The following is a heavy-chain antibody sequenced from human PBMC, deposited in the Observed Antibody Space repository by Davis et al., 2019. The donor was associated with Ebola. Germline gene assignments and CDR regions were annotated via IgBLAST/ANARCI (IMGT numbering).Heavy chain of an antibody. D-gene: IGHD1-1*01. Sequence: ASVKVSCKASGYTFTSYGINWVRQATGQGLEWMGWMNPNSGNTGYAQKFQGRVTMTRKTSINTAYMELSSLRSEDTAVYYCAGQTTGTTSDDAFDIWGQGTMVTVSS. J-gene: IGHJ3*02. CDR1: GYTFTSYG. V-gene: IGHV1-8*02. CDR3: AGQTTGTTSDDAFDI. CDR2: MNPNSGNT.